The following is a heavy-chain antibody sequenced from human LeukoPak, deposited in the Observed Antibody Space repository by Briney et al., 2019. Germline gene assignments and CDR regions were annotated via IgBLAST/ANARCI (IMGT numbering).Heavy chain of an antibody. CDR3: AKDKYIVGATVSIDY. D-gene: IGHD1-26*01. CDR2: ISASGNYI. CDR1: GFTFSTYS. J-gene: IGHJ4*02. Sequence: GGSLRLSCAASGFTFSTYSMNWVRQAPGKGLEWVSSISASGNYIYYADSMKGRFTISRDNAKNSLYLQMNSLRAEDTAVYYCAKDKYIVGATVSIDYWGQGTLVTVSS. V-gene: IGHV3-21*04.